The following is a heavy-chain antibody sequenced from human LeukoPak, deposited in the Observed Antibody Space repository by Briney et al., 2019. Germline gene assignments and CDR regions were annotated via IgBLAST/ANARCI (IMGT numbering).Heavy chain of an antibody. D-gene: IGHD3-22*01. Sequence: SETLSLTCTVSGSSMSSDYYWSWIRQPAGKGLEWIGRIHTSGSTNYNPSLRSRVTMSVDTSKNQFSLKLSPVTAADTAVYYCARDRYYYDSSGYRFDYWGQGTLVTVSS. CDR1: GSSMSSDYY. CDR2: IHTSGST. V-gene: IGHV4-4*07. CDR3: ARDRYYYDSSGYRFDY. J-gene: IGHJ4*02.